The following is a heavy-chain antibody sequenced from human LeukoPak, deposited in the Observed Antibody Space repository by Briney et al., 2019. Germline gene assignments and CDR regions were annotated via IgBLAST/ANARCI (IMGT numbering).Heavy chain of an antibody. CDR3: ARDQSSSPSDY. J-gene: IGHJ4*02. CDR2: INAGNGNT. D-gene: IGHD6-13*01. V-gene: IGHV1-3*01. Sequence: GASVKVSCEASGYTFTSYAMHWVRQAPGQRLEWMGWINAGNGNTKYSQKFQGRVTITRDTSASTAYMELSSLRSGDTAVYYCARDQSSSPSDYWGQGTLVTVSS. CDR1: GYTFTSYA.